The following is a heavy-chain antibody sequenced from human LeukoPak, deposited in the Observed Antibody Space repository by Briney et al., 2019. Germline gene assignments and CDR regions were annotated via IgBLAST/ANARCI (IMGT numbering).Heavy chain of an antibody. J-gene: IGHJ4*02. D-gene: IGHD2-15*01. CDR2: ITTSSYI. CDR1: GFTFSTYY. Sequence: PGGSLRLSCVASGFTFSTYYMNWVRQAPGKGLEWVSSITTSSYIYYADSVKGRFTISRDDAKNSLYLQMNSLRAEETAVYYCARASGGSCYDYWGQGTLVTVSS. CDR3: ARASGGSCYDY. V-gene: IGHV3-21*06.